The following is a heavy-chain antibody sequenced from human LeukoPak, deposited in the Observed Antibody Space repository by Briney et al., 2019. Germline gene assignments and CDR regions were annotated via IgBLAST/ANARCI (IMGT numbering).Heavy chain of an antibody. V-gene: IGHV3-74*01. CDR3: TRAAEQRPIDY. J-gene: IGHJ4*02. CDR1: GFALSDYW. Sequence: GGSLRLSCAASGFALSDYWMHWARQAPGKGLVWVSRINSEGGLISYADSVKGRFTIYRDNAKNTLYLQMNSLTAEDTAMYYCTRAAEQRPIDYWGQGTLVTVSS. D-gene: IGHD6-25*01. CDR2: INSEGGLI.